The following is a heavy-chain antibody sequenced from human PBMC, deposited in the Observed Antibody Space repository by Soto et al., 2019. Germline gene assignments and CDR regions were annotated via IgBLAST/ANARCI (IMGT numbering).Heavy chain of an antibody. CDR1: GGSFSSYA. V-gene: IGHV1-69*13. J-gene: IGHJ6*02. Sequence: GASVKVSCKASGGSFSSYAISWVRQAPGQGLEWMGGIIPIVGTGNYAQNFQGRVTITADESTSTAYMELSSLRSEDTAMYYCERDPGAAGRPGMDVWGQGTTVTVSS. D-gene: IGHD6-13*01. CDR3: ERDPGAAGRPGMDV. CDR2: IIPIVGTG.